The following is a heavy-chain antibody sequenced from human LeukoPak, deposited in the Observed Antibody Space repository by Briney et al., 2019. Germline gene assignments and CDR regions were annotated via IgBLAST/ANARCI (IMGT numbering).Heavy chain of an antibody. CDR1: GDSISTYY. Sequence: PSETLSLTCTVSGDSISTYYWSWIRQPPGKGLEWIGYMYYSGCTNYNPSLKSRVTISLDTPKNQFSLRLNSVTAADTAVYYCARGVAGYGPYDYWGQGTLVTVSS. V-gene: IGHV4-59*01. J-gene: IGHJ4*02. CDR2: MYYSGCT. D-gene: IGHD5-12*01. CDR3: ARGVAGYGPYDY.